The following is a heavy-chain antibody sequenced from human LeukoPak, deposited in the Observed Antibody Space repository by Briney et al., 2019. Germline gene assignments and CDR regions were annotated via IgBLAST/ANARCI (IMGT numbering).Heavy chain of an antibody. CDR2: IYYSGST. J-gene: IGHJ4*02. V-gene: IGHV4-31*03. CDR1: GGSISSGGYY. CDR3: AREGLGNGAQVDY. D-gene: IGHD7-27*01. Sequence: SQTLSLTCTVSGGSISSGGYYWSWIRQHPGKGLEWIGYIYYSGSTYYNPSLKSRVTISVDTSKNQFSLKLSSVTAADTAVYYCAREGLGNGAQVDYWGQGTLVTVSS.